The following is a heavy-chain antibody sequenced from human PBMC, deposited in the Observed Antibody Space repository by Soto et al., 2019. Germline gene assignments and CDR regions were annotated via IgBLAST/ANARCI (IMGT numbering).Heavy chain of an antibody. CDR1: GFTVSSNY. J-gene: IGHJ5*02. CDR3: ARLLWFGEVNWFDP. D-gene: IGHD3-10*01. Sequence: PGGSLRLSCAASGFTVSSNYMSWVRQAPGKGLEWVSVIYSGGSTYYADSVKGRFTISRDNSKNTLYLQMNSLRAEDTAVYYCARLLWFGEVNWFDPWGQGTRVTVAS. V-gene: IGHV3-66*01. CDR2: IYSGGST.